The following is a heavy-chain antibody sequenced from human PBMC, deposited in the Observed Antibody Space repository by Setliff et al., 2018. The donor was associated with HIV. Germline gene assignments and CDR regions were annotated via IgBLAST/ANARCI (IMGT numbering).Heavy chain of an antibody. J-gene: IGHJ4*02. D-gene: IGHD3-16*01. CDR2: LRPSGNT. CDR1: GGPFSSSSYY. V-gene: IGHV4-39*01. Sequence: SETLSLTCTVSGGPFSSSSYYWGWIRQPPGKGLEWIGSLRPSGNTYYNPSLKSRVTISVDTSKNQFSLNLSSVTAADTAVYYCARQFWMLTTLYFDSLGPGTLVTVSS. CDR3: ARQFWMLTTLYFDS.